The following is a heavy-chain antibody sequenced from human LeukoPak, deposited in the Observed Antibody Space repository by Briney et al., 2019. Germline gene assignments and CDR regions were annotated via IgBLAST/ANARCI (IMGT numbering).Heavy chain of an antibody. J-gene: IGHJ4*02. CDR3: ARGGRSFDYYDY. V-gene: IGHV1-2*06. CDR2: INPNSGGT. Sequence: ASVKVSCKASGYAFTGYYMHWVRQAPGQGLGWMGRINPNSGGTNYAQKFQGRVTMTRDTSISTAYMELSRLRSDDTAVYYCARGGRSFDYYDYWGQGTLVTVSS. CDR1: GYAFTGYY. D-gene: IGHD3-10*01.